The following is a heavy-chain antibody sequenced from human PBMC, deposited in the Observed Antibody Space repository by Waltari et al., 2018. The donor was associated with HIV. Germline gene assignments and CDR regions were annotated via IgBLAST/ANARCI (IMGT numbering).Heavy chain of an antibody. CDR2: LCYSGTT. CDR1: DGSISSRHYC. Sequence: QLLLQESGPRLVKPSATLSLACTVSDGSISSRHYCWGWIRQPPGKGLEWIGSLCYSGTTYSNPSLESRVTTSLDTSKKQFSLRLTSVTAADTAVYKCARHERYGGHDSGFDMWGLGTVVIVSS. V-gene: IGHV4-39*01. CDR3: ARHERYGGHDSGFDM. J-gene: IGHJ3*02. D-gene: IGHD5-12*01.